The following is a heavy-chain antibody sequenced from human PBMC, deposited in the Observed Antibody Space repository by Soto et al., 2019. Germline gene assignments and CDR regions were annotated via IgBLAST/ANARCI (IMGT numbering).Heavy chain of an antibody. D-gene: IGHD2-2*01. V-gene: IGHV3-66*01. J-gene: IGHJ4*02. Sequence: GGSLRLSCAASGFTVSSNYMSWVRQAPGKGLEWVSVIYSGGSTYYVDSVKGRFTISRDNSKNTLYLQMNSLRAEDTAVYYCSRMATQYPYLFDYWGQATLVTVPS. CDR1: GFTVSSNY. CDR3: SRMATQYPYLFDY. CDR2: IYSGGST.